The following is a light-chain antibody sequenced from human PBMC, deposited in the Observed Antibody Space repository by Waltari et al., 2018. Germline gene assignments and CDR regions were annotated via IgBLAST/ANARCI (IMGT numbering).Light chain of an antibody. CDR1: QTIDNY. V-gene: IGKV1-39*01. CDR2: SVS. CDR3: QQTSRTPYT. Sequence: DIQMTQSPPSLSASVGDRVTITCRTSQTIDNYLNWFQQKPGRAPKLLVHSVSSLQNGVPSRFTGGGSGTEFTLTIATLQPEDSAIYFCQQTSRTPYTFGQGTNVEIK. J-gene: IGKJ2*01.